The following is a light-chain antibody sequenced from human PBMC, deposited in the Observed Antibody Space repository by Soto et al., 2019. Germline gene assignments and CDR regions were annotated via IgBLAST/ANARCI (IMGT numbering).Light chain of an antibody. CDR3: SSYTSSSTLGVV. CDR1: SSDVGGYNY. V-gene: IGLV2-14*01. J-gene: IGLJ2*01. Sequence: QSVLTQPASVSGSPGQSITISCTGTSSDVGGYNYVSWYQQHPGKAPKLMIYDVSNRPSGVSNRFPGSKSGSTASLTISGLQAEDEADYYCSSYTSSSTLGVVFGGGTKLTVL. CDR2: DVS.